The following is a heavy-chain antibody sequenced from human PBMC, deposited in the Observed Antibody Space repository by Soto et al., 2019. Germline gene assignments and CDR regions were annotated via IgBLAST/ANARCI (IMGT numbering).Heavy chain of an antibody. D-gene: IGHD6-13*01. CDR3: ARCKTSSWYRFDY. Sequence: ASVKVSCKASAYTFTGYYMHWVRQAPGQGLQWMGWISAYNGNTNYAQKLQGRVTMTTDTSTSTAYMELRSLRSDDTAVYYCARCKTSSWYRFDYWGQGTLVTVSS. CDR1: AYTFTGYY. CDR2: ISAYNGNT. J-gene: IGHJ4*02. V-gene: IGHV1-18*04.